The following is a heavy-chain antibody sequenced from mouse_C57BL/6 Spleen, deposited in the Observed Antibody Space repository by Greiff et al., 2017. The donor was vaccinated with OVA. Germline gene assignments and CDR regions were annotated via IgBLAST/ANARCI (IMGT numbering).Heavy chain of an antibody. CDR1: GFNIKNTY. D-gene: IGHD1-1*01. Sequence: EVQLQQSVAELVRPGASVKLSCTASGFNIKNTYMHWVKQRPEQGLEWIGRIDPANGNTKYAPKFQGKATITADTSSNTAYLQLSSLTSEDTAIYYCAREEDYYGSSYGWYFDVWGTGTTVTVSS. CDR3: AREEDYYGSSYGWYFDV. J-gene: IGHJ1*03. V-gene: IGHV14-3*01. CDR2: IDPANGNT.